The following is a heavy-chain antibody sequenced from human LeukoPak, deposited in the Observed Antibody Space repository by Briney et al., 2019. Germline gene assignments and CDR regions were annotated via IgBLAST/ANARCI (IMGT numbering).Heavy chain of an antibody. V-gene: IGHV3-53*01. J-gene: IGHJ6*03. CDR3: ASNTYSGVLGPYTYYYYMDV. D-gene: IGHD3-16*01. Sequence: GGSLRLSCAASGFTFSSNYMSWVRQAPGKGLEWVSVIYSGGNTYYADSVKGRLTISRDNSKNSPYLQMNSLRAEDTAVYYCASNTYSGVLGPYTYYYYMDVWGKGTTVTVSS. CDR1: GFTFSSNY. CDR2: IYSGGNT.